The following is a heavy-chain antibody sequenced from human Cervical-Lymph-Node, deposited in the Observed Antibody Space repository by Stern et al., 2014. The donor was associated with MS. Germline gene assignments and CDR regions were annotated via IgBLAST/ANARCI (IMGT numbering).Heavy chain of an antibody. D-gene: IGHD3-22*01. Sequence: VQLVESGGGVVQPGRSLRLSCAASGFTFTSYAMHWVRQAPGKGLEWGAVISYDGSDKYYADSVKGRFTISRDNSKNTLFLQMSSLRAEDTAVYYCARVAYYDSSGYYYNAFEIWGQGTMVTVSS. V-gene: IGHV3-30*04. J-gene: IGHJ3*02. CDR1: GFTFTSYA. CDR2: ISYDGSDK. CDR3: ARVAYYDSSGYYYNAFEI.